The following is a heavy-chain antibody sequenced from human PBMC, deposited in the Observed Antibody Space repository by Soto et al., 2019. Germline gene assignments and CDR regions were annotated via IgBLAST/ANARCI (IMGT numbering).Heavy chain of an antibody. Sequence: SETLSLTCTVSGVSISSYYWSWIRQPPGKGLEWIGYIYYSGSTNYNPSLKSRVTISVDTSKNQFSLKLSSVTAADTAVYYCARRYGASFDYWGQGTQVTVS. CDR2: IYYSGST. V-gene: IGHV4-59*01. J-gene: IGHJ4*02. CDR3: ARRYGASFDY. CDR1: GVSISSYY. D-gene: IGHD4-17*01.